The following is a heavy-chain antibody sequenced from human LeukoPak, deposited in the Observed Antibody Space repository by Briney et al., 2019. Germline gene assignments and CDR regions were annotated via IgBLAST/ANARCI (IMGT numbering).Heavy chain of an antibody. Sequence: SVKVSCKASGGTFNNYAISWVRQAPGQGLEWMGGIIPLFGTANYAQKFLGRVIITADESTSTTHMYLSSLKSEDTAVYYCARGYYDSSGLNRFDPWGQGTLVTVSS. D-gene: IGHD3-22*01. CDR2: IIPLFGTA. V-gene: IGHV1-69*13. CDR1: GGTFNNYA. J-gene: IGHJ5*02. CDR3: ARGYYDSSGLNRFDP.